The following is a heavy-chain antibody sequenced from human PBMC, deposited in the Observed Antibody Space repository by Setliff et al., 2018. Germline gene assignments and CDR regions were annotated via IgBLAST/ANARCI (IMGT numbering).Heavy chain of an antibody. D-gene: IGHD5-18*01. CDR3: ARDPDTSSKVDV. J-gene: IGHJ2*01. CDR1: GFRFDDYA. V-gene: IGHV3-11*01. CDR2: IFRSSGST. Sequence: GGSLRLSCAASGFRFDDYAMTWIRQAPGKGMEWVAQIFRSSGSTYYADSVKGRFTISRDNAENSLYLQMNSLNADDTAVYYCARDPDTSSKVDVWGRGTLVTVSS.